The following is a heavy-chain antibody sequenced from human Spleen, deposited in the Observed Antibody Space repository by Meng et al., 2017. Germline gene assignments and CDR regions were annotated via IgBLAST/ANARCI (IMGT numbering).Heavy chain of an antibody. CDR3: ARRASSSYWSQYHLDY. Sequence: QVQLVQSGAEVKKPGASVTVSCKASGYTLTNYYMHWVRQAPGQGLEWMGIINPSGGATTYAQKFQGRVTMTTDTSTSTVYMVLSSLRSEDTAVYYCARRASSSYWSQYHLDYWGQGTLVTVSS. J-gene: IGHJ4*02. D-gene: IGHD3-22*01. CDR2: INPSGGAT. CDR1: GYTLTNYY. V-gene: IGHV1-46*01.